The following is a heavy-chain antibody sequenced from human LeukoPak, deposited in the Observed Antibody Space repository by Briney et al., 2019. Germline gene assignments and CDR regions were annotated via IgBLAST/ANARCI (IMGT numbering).Heavy chain of an antibody. CDR1: GFTFSSYA. J-gene: IGHJ4*02. Sequence: PGGSLRLSCAASGFTFSSYAMNWVRQAPGKGLEWVSVISGSGSSTYYADSVKGRFTISRDNAKNSLYLQMNSLRAEDTAVYYCAREPRWQQLLHHFDYWGQGTLVTVSS. CDR3: AREPRWQQLLHHFDY. CDR2: ISGSGSST. V-gene: IGHV3-23*01. D-gene: IGHD6-13*01.